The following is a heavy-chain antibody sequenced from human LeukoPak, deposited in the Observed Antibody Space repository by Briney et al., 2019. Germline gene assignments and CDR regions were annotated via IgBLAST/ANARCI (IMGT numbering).Heavy chain of an antibody. CDR2: IYGGDSADGT. CDR3: AGGGGTYRLGVYFDF. CDR1: GFIVSNNY. Sequence: GGSLRLSCAASGFIVSNNYMYWVRQAPGKGLEWVSVIYGGDSADGTYYADSVKGRFTISRDNSTTTLFLQMNSLRVEDTALYYCAGGGGTYRLGVYFDFWGQGTLVTVSS. V-gene: IGHV3-53*01. D-gene: IGHD1-26*01. J-gene: IGHJ4*02.